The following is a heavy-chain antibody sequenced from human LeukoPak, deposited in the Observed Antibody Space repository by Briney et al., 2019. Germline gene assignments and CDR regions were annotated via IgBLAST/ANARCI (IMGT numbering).Heavy chain of an antibody. J-gene: IGHJ6*02. CDR2: ISYDGSNK. Sequence: GGSLRLSCAASGFTFSSYGMHWVRQAPGKGLEWVAVISYDGSNKYYADSVKGRFTISRDNSKNTLYLQMNSLRAEDTAVYYCAKEGWPPYYGMDVWGQGTTVTVSS. CDR1: GFTFSSYG. V-gene: IGHV3-30*18. CDR3: AKEGWPPYYGMDV. D-gene: IGHD6-19*01.